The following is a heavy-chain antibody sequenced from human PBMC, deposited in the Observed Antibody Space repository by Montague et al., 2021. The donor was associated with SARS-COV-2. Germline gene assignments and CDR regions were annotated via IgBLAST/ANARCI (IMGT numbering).Heavy chain of an antibody. D-gene: IGHD5-12*01. J-gene: IGHJ4*02. CDR3: ARQYIGYNRPFDY. Sequence: SETLSLTCTVSGSISGYYWTWIRQSAGKGLEWIGRISSSGGIDYNTSLNSRVTMSLDTSKIQLSLKLSSVTAADTAVYYCARQYIGYNRPFDYWGQGALVTVSS. CDR1: GSISGYY. V-gene: IGHV4-4*07. CDR2: ISSSGGI.